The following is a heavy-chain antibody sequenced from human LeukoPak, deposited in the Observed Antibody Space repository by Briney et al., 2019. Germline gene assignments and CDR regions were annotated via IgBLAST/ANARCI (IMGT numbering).Heavy chain of an antibody. CDR3: ASVYSSSSGLFDY. CDR2: IYYSGST. CDR1: GGSISSSSYY. V-gene: IGHV4-39*01. D-gene: IGHD6-6*01. J-gene: IGHJ4*02. Sequence: SSETLSLTCTVSGGSISSSSYYWGWIRQPPGKGLEWIGSIYYSGSTYYNPPLKSRVTISVDTSKNQFSLKLSSVTAADTAVYYCASVYSSSSGLFDYWGQGTLVTVSS.